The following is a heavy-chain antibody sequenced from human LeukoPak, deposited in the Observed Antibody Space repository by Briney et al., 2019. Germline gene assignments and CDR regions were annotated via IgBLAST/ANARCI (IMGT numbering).Heavy chain of an antibody. CDR1: GFTFSSYA. J-gene: IGHJ6*02. Sequence: GGSLRLSCAASGFTFSSYAMSWVRQAPGKGLEWVSVISGSGGSTYYADSVKGRFTISRDNSKNTLYLQMNSLRAEDTAVYYCAKDDYRYYYGMDVWGQGTTVTVSS. D-gene: IGHD4/OR15-4a*01. V-gene: IGHV3-23*01. CDR2: ISGSGGST. CDR3: AKDDYRYYYGMDV.